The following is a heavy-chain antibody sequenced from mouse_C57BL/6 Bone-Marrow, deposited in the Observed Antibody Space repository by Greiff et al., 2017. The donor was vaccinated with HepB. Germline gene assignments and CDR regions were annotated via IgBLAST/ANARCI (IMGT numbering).Heavy chain of an antibody. Sequence: DVKLQESGGGLVKPGGSLKLSCAASGFTFSSYAMSWVRQTPEKRLEWVATISDGGSYTYYPDNVKGRFTIARDNAKNNLYLQMSQLRSEDTAMYYCARGLGDGYFDYWGQGTTLTVSS. J-gene: IGHJ2*01. CDR1: GFTFSSYA. V-gene: IGHV5-4*03. CDR2: ISDGGSYT. CDR3: ARGLGDGYFDY. D-gene: IGHD2-3*01.